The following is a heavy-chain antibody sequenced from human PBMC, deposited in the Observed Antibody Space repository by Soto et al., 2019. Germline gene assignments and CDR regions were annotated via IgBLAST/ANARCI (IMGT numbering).Heavy chain of an antibody. V-gene: IGHV1-3*01. Sequence: GASVKVSCKASGYTFTSYAMHWVRQAPGQRLEWMGWINAGNGNTKYSQKFQGRVTITRDTSASTAYMELSSPRSEDTAVYYCARAPAPTAGKLVRFDPWGQGTLVTVSS. CDR1: GYTFTSYA. J-gene: IGHJ5*02. D-gene: IGHD6-13*01. CDR3: ARAPAPTAGKLVRFDP. CDR2: INAGNGNT.